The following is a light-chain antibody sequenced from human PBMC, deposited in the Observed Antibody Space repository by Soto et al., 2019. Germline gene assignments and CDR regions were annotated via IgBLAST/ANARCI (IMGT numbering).Light chain of an antibody. CDR2: DAS. CDR3: QQFNNYPLT. J-gene: IGKJ4*01. V-gene: IGKV1D-13*01. Sequence: AIQLTQSPSSLSASVGDRVTVTCRASQGISSALAWYQQKPGRAPKLLIYDASNLEGGVPSRFSGRGSETDFALTISSLQPEDFATYYCQQFNNYPLTFGGWTKVEIK. CDR1: QGISSA.